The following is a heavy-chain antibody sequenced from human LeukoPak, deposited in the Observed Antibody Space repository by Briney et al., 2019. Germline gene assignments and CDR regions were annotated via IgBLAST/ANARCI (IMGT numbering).Heavy chain of an antibody. D-gene: IGHD2/OR15-2a*01. V-gene: IGHV4-39*07. J-gene: IGHJ4*02. CDR2: IYYSGST. CDR1: GGSISSSSYY. Sequence: SETLSLTCTVSGGSISSSSYYWGWIRQPPGKGLEWIGSIYYSGSTYYNPSLKSRVTISVDTSKNQFSLKLSSVTAADTAVYYCAREILRYQSKYRNTRGFFDYWGQGTLVTVSS. CDR3: AREILRYQSKYRNTRGFFDY.